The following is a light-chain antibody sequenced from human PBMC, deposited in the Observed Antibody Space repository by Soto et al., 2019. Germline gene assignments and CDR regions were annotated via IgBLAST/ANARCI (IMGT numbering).Light chain of an antibody. V-gene: IGKV3-11*01. CDR2: DAS. J-gene: IGKJ5*01. Sequence: VVLTQSPATLSLSPGERATLSCRTSLSVSVYLDWYQQKPGQAPRLLISDASNRATGIPARFSGSGSGTDFTLTISSLEPEDSAVYYCHQRQYWPPITFGQGTRLEI. CDR1: LSVSVY. CDR3: HQRQYWPPIT.